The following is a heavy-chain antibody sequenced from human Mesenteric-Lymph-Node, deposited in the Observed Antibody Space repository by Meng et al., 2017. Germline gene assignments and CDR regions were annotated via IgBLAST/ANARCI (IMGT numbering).Heavy chain of an antibody. J-gene: IGHJ4*02. Sequence: QILRVHAGAEVKAPGASVKVFCKASGYTFTSNGIGWVRQAPGQGLEWMGWISGYNGGTNYAQKFQGRVSMTTDTSTSTAYMELRSLISDDTAVYYCAKDYYSDYVYDYWGQGTLVTAPQ. V-gene: IGHV1-18*01. CDR2: ISGYNGGT. CDR1: GYTFTSNG. CDR3: AKDYYSDYVYDY. D-gene: IGHD4-11*01.